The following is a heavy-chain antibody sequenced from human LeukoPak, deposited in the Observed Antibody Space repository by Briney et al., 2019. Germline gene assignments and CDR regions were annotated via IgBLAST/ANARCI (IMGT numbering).Heavy chain of an antibody. CDR1: GFIFSNYG. D-gene: IGHD6-19*01. J-gene: IGHJ5*02. V-gene: IGHV3-30*02. CDR3: ATMQWLEGVDWFDP. Sequence: PGRSLRLSCAPSGFIFSNYGMHWVRPAPSKGLEWVACIRNDERNKFYADSVKGRFTISRDNSKNILFLQMNSLRAGDTAVYYCATMQWLEGVDWFDPWGQETLVSVSS. CDR2: IRNDERNK.